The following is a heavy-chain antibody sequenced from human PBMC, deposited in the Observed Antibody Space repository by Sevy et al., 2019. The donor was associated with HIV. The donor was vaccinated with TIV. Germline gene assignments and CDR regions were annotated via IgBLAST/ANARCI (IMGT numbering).Heavy chain of an antibody. Sequence: GGSLRLSCAASGFTFSNAWMSWVRQAPGKGLEWVGRIKSKTDGGTTDYAAPVKGRFTISRDDSKNTQYLQMNSLKTEDTAVYYCTTAIAVAGYYYYYGMDVWGQGTTVTVSS. CDR2: IKSKTDGGTT. V-gene: IGHV3-15*01. CDR1: GFTFSNAW. J-gene: IGHJ6*02. D-gene: IGHD6-19*01. CDR3: TTAIAVAGYYYYYGMDV.